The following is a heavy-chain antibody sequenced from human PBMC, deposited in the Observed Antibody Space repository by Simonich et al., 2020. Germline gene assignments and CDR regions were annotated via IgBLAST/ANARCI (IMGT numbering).Heavy chain of an antibody. J-gene: IGHJ3*02. CDR2: INPDRGGT. V-gene: IGHV1-2*02. CDR1: GYTFTGYY. CDR3: ARVRFEAFDI. Sequence: QVQLVQSGAEVKKPGASVKVSCKASGYTFTGYYMHWVRQAPGQGLGWWGWINPDRGGTNYAQKCQGRVTMTRDTSISTAYMELSRLRSDDTAVYYCARVRFEAFDIWGQGTMVTVSS.